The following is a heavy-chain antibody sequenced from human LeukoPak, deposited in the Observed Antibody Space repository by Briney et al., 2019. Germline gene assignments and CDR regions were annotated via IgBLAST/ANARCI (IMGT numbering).Heavy chain of an antibody. CDR3: ARTNGGYEYN. J-gene: IGHJ4*02. CDR2: INPYSGDT. V-gene: IGHV1-2*02. CDR1: GYSFTGYY. Sequence: GASVKVSCKASGYSFTGYYIHWVRQAPGQGLAWMGWINPYSGDTTYAQKFQGRPTLTRDTSISTAYMEVSRLESDDTAVYYCARTNGGYEYNWGQGTRVIVSS. D-gene: IGHD5-12*01.